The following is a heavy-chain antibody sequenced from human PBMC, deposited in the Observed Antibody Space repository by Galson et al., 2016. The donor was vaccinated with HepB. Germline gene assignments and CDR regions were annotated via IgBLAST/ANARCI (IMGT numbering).Heavy chain of an antibody. V-gene: IGHV6-1*01. CDR2: TYYRSNWYN. J-gene: IGHJ4*02. CDR3: ARELSVSPKRLFDY. Sequence: CAISGDSVSSNSAAWNWIRQSPSRGLEWLGRTYYRSNWYNDYAVSVKSRITINPDTSKNQFSLHLNSVTPEDTAVYYCARELSVSPKRLFDYWGQGTRVTVSS. CDR1: GDSVSSNSAA. D-gene: IGHD3-3*02.